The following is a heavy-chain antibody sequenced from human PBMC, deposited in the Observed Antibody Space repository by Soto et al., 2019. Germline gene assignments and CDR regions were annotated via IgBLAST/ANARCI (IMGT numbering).Heavy chain of an antibody. CDR2: IYYSGST. V-gene: IGHV4-31*03. D-gene: IGHD5-12*01. CDR3: ARSLVATLNYYYYMDV. Sequence: SETLSLTCTVSGGSISSGGYYWSWIRQHPGKGLEWIGYIYYSGSTYYNPSLKSRVTISVDTSKNQFSLKLSSVTAADTAVYYCARSLVATLNYYYYMDVWGKGTMVTVSS. J-gene: IGHJ6*03. CDR1: GGSISSGGYY.